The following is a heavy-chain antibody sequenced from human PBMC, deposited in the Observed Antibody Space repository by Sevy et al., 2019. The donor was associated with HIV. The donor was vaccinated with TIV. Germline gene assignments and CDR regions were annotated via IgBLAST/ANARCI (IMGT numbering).Heavy chain of an antibody. CDR3: ARSNWVTATNGFSITYYFDY. D-gene: IGHD7-27*01. CDR1: GDSFSSYF. J-gene: IGHJ4*02. CDR2: INTSGST. Sequence: SETLSLTCTVSGDSFSSYFWAWIRQPAGKGLEWIGRINTSGSTNYKPSLKSRVTMSVDTSKSQISLKVTSLTAADTAIYFCARSNWVTATNGFSITYYFDYWGQGSLVTVS. V-gene: IGHV4-4*07.